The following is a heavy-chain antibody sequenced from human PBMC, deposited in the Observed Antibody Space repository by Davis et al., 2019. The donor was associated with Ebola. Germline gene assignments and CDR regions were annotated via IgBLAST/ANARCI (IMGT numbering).Heavy chain of an antibody. D-gene: IGHD6-19*01. V-gene: IGHV3-48*04. CDR3: ARDYRAPGDSSGPLDY. CDR2: ISTSSRTI. Sequence: GESLKISCAASGFSFSSYSMNWVRQAPGKGLEWLSYISTSSRTIYYADSVKGRFTISRDNAKTSLYLQMNSLTAEDTAMYYCARDYRAPGDSSGPLDYWGQGTLVTVSS. J-gene: IGHJ4*02. CDR1: GFSFSSYS.